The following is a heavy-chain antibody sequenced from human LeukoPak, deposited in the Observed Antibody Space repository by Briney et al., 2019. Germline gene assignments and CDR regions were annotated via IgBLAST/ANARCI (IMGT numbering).Heavy chain of an antibody. V-gene: IGHV3-30*03. CDR2: ISYDGSNK. CDR1: GFTFSSYG. D-gene: IGHD5-24*01. J-gene: IGHJ4*02. CDR3: RGDGYNVDY. Sequence: GGSLRLSCAASGFTFSSYGMHWVRQAPGKGLEWVAVISYDGSNKYYADSVKGRFTISRDNSKNTLYLQMNSLRAEDTAVYYCRGDGYNVDYWGQGTLVTVSS.